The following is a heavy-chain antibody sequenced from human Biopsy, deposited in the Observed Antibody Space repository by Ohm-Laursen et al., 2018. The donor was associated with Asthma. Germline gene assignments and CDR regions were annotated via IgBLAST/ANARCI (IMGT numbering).Heavy chain of an antibody. J-gene: IGHJ4*02. CDR3: ARGFRDISMAVSVITSDQMHFDY. CDR1: GGSFRGYY. CDR2: VEHTGNA. V-gene: IGHV4-34*01. D-gene: IGHD3-22*01. Sequence: SETLSLTCPVYGGSFRGYYWTWIRQPPGKGLEWIGEVEHTGNANYNPSLKSRVTISVDTTKNQFSLKLTSVTAADTAAYYCARGFRDISMAVSVITSDQMHFDYWGQGALVSVSS.